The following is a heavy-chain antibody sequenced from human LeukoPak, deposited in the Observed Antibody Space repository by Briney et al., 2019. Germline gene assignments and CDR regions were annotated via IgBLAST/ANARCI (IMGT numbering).Heavy chain of an antibody. D-gene: IGHD3-3*01. V-gene: IGHV3-23*01. Sequence: GGSLRLSCAASGFTFSSYAMSWVRQAPGKGLKWVSAISGSGGSTYYADSVKGRFTISRDNSKNTLYLQMNSLRAEDTAVYYCARATYYDFWSGYYIWGQGTLVTVSS. J-gene: IGHJ4*02. CDR2: ISGSGGST. CDR3: ARATYYDFWSGYYI. CDR1: GFTFSSYA.